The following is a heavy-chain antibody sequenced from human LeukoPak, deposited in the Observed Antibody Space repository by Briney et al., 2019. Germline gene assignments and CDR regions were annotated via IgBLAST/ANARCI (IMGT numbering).Heavy chain of an antibody. V-gene: IGHV4-39*01. CDR1: GGSISSRSYY. CDR3: ASHTAMVSVGFDY. CDR2: IYYSGST. D-gene: IGHD5-18*01. Sequence: KPSETLSLTCTASGGSISSRSYYWGWIRQPPGKGLEWIGSIYYSGSTYYNPSLKSRVTISVDTSKNQFSLKLSSVTAADTAVYYCASHTAMVSVGFDYWGQGTLVTVSS. J-gene: IGHJ4*02.